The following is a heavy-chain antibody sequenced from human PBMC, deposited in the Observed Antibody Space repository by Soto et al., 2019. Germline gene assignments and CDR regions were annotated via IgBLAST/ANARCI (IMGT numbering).Heavy chain of an antibody. J-gene: IGHJ6*02. D-gene: IGHD3-9*01. CDR2: IYYSGST. CDR3: ARDTPIYDILTGYDNYYYYGMDV. CDR1: AGSISRYY. Sequence: SVTLSLTWPVSAGSISRYYWSWIPQPPGKGLGGIGYIYYSGSTNYNPSLKSRVTISVDTSKNQFSLKLSSVTAADTAVYYCARDTPIYDILTGYDNYYYYGMDVWGQGTTVTVSS. V-gene: IGHV4-59*01.